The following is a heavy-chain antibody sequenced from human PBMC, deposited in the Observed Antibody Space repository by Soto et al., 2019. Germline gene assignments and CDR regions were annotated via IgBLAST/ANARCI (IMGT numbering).Heavy chain of an antibody. CDR1: GGSISSGGYS. CDR3: AGVPTP. Sequence: PSETLSLTCAVSGGSISSGGYSWSWIRQPPGKGLEWIGYIYHSGRTFYNTSLKSRVTISLDRTKNQFSLKLSAVTAANTAVYLCAGVPTPWGQGTLVTVSS. CDR2: IYHSGRT. J-gene: IGHJ5*02. V-gene: IGHV4-30-2*01.